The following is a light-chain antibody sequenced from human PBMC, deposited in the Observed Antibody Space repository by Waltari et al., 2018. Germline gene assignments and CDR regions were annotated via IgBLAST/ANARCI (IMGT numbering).Light chain of an antibody. CDR3: CSYAGSYTWV. CDR1: SSDIDVYNY. V-gene: IGLV2-11*01. J-gene: IGLJ3*02. CDR2: DVS. Sequence: QSALTQPRSVSGSPGQSVTISCTGTSSDIDVYNYVSWYQQHPAKAPKLMIYDVSKRPSGVPDRFSGSKSGNTASLTISGLQAEDEAEYYCCSYAGSYTWVFGGGTKLTVL.